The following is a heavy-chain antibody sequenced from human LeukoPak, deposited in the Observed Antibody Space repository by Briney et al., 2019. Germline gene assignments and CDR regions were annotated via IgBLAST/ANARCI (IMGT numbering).Heavy chain of an antibody. CDR3: ARRELARKYDAFDI. D-gene: IGHD1-26*01. CDR2: IYPGDSDT. V-gene: IGHV5-51*01. J-gene: IGHJ3*02. CDR1: GSSFTSYW. Sequence: GASLKISCKGSGSSFTSYWIGWVRQLPGKGLEWMGIIYPGDSDTRYSPSFQGQVTISADKSISTAYLQWSSLKASDTAMYYCARRELARKYDAFDIWGQGTMVTVSS.